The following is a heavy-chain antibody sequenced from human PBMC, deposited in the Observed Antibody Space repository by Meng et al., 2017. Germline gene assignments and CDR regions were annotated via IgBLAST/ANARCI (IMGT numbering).Heavy chain of an antibody. CDR3: ASRVAYYYDSSGYYKNWYFDL. V-gene: IGHV1-69*02. Sequence: QVQLVKSGAVVKEPGSSVKGSCKASGGTFSSNTISWVRQAPGQGLEWMGRIIPILGIANYAQKFQGRVTITADKSTSTAYMELSSLRSEDTAVYYCASRVAYYYDSSGYYKNWYFDLWGRGTLVTVSS. D-gene: IGHD3-22*01. CDR1: GGTFSSNT. J-gene: IGHJ2*01. CDR2: IIPILGIA.